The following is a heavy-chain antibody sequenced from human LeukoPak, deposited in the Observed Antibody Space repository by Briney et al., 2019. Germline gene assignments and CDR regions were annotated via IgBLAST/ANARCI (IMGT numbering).Heavy chain of an antibody. CDR2: LNPNSGGT. J-gene: IGHJ4*02. V-gene: IGHV1-2*02. D-gene: IGHD3-22*01. CDR1: GYTFTGYC. Sequence: GASVKVSCKASGYTFTGYCMHWVRQAPGQGLEWMGWLNPNSGGTNYAQRFQGRVTMTRDMSISTAYMELSRLRSDDTAVYYCARDLLIFSYDSSDYYYGTDYWGQGTLVTVSS. CDR3: ARDLLIFSYDSSDYYYGTDY.